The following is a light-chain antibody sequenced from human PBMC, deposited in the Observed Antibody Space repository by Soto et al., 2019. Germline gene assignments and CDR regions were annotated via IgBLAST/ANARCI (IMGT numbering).Light chain of an antibody. CDR1: QSLTRN. CDR3: HQCYSSRT. V-gene: IGKV3-15*01. J-gene: IGKJ1*01. CDR2: GAS. Sequence: EKMMTQSPATLSVSPGERATLSFRASQSLTRNLAWYQHKPGQSPRLLIYGASARATGIPDRFSGSGSGTDFTLTISRLEPEDFAVYYCHQCYSSRTFGQGTKVDIK.